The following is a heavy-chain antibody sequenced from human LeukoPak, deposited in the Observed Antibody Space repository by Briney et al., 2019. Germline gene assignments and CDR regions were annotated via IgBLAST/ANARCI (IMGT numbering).Heavy chain of an antibody. CDR3: ARTDEVVSEAFDI. J-gene: IGHJ3*02. CDR2: INTNTGNP. D-gene: IGHD3-22*01. V-gene: IGHV7-4-1*02. Sequence: ASVKVSCKASGYTFTSYSISWVRQAPGQGLEWMGWINTNTGNPTYAQGFTGRFVFSLDTSVSTAYLQISSLKAEDTAVYYCARTDEVVSEAFDIWGQGTMVTVSS. CDR1: GYTFTSYS.